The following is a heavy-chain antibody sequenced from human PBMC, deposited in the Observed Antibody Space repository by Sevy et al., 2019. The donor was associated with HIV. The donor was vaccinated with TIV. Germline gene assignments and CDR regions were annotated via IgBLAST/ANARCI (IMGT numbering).Heavy chain of an antibody. CDR1: GFTFSIYA. CDR2: ISYDGGVK. V-gene: IGHV3-30*04. D-gene: IGHD3-22*01. J-gene: IGHJ6*02. CDR3: ARDLPSAVINPFYYYGLDV. Sequence: GGSLRLSCAASGFTFSIYAMHWVRQAPDKGLEWVAVISYDGGVKYFADSVKGRVTISRDNSKNTLYLQMYSLRPEDTAVYYCARDLPSAVINPFYYYGLDVWGQGTTVTVSS.